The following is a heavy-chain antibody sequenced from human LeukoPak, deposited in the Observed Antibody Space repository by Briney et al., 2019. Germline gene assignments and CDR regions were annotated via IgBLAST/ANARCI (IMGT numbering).Heavy chain of an antibody. Sequence: GGSLRLSCAASGFTFSSYSMHWVRQAPGKGLEWVSSISSSSSYIYYADSVKGRFTISRDNAKNSLYLQMNSLRAEDTAVYYCARESLDEQLFDYWGQGTLVTVSS. CDR1: GFTFSSYS. CDR3: ARESLDEQLFDY. D-gene: IGHD6-13*01. J-gene: IGHJ4*02. V-gene: IGHV3-21*01. CDR2: ISSSSSYI.